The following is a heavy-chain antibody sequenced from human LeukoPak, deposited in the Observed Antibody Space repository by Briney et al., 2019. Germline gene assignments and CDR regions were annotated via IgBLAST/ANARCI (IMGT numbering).Heavy chain of an antibody. CDR1: GFTFSSYG. J-gene: IGHJ4*02. Sequence: GSLRLSCAASGFTFSSYGMHWVRQAPGKGLEWVAFIRYDGSNKYYADSVKGRFTISRDNSKNTLYLQMNSLGAEDTAVYYCAREGSSSWGLFDHWGQGTLVTVSS. D-gene: IGHD6-13*01. CDR2: IRYDGSNK. V-gene: IGHV3-30*02. CDR3: AREGSSSWGLFDH.